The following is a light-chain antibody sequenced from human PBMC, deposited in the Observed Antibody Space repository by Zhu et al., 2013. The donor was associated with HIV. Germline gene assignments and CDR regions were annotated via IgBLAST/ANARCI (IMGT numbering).Light chain of an antibody. CDR2: GAS. V-gene: IGKV3-20*01. CDR3: QQYRGSFFS. J-gene: IGKJ2*03. Sequence: VVLTQSPGTLSLSPGERATLSCRASQSVSDYLAWYQQKPGQSPKLLIYGASSRATGTPDRFSGSGSGTDFTLTINRLEPEDFAVYYCQQYRGSFFSFGQGTNLEIK. CDR1: QSVSDY.